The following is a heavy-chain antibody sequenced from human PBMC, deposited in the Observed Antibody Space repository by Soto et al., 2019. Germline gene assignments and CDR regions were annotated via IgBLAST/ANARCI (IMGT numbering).Heavy chain of an antibody. CDR2: IESGGTA. CDR1: GFTVGSSY. Sequence: GGSLRLSCNASGFTVGSSYMSWVRQAPGMGLEWVAVIESGGTAHYADSVKGRFTISRDNPNNIIYLQLHTLRAEDTAVYYCAKDLGPLKLLNYVFYGLDVWGQGTTVTVSS. CDR3: AKDLGPLKLLNYVFYGLDV. J-gene: IGHJ6*02. D-gene: IGHD2-21*02. V-gene: IGHV3-53*01.